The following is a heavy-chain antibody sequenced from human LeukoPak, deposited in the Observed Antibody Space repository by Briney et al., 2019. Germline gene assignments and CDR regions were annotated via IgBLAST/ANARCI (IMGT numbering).Heavy chain of an antibody. Sequence: GGSLRLSCAASGFTFSDYHMSWIRQAPGKGLEWVSYISSSGGTISYADSVKGRFTISRDNAKNSLYLQMNSLGAEDTAVYYCARGPVSSSGFFGYWGQGTLVTVSS. J-gene: IGHJ4*02. CDR2: ISSSGGTI. CDR1: GFTFSDYH. V-gene: IGHV3-11*01. CDR3: ARGPVSSSGFFGY. D-gene: IGHD6-19*01.